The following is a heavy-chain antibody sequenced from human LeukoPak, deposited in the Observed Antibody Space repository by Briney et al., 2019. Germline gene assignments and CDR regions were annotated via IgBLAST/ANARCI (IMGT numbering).Heavy chain of an antibody. CDR2: NYYNEST. CDR1: GGPMSSRSYY. CDR3: ARGYSTGTPFFDY. J-gene: IGHJ4*02. V-gene: IGHV4-39*01. D-gene: IGHD2-8*02. Sequence: SETLSLTCTVSGGPMSSRSYYWGWIRQSPGKGLEWIGSNYYNESTYYNPSFKSRVTIHVDMSENQFSLRLNSVTAADTAVYFCARGYSTGTPFFDYWGQGILVTVSS.